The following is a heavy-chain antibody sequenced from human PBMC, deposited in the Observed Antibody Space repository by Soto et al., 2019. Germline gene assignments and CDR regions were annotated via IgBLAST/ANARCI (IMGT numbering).Heavy chain of an antibody. V-gene: IGHV4-59*01. CDR1: GGSISSYY. D-gene: IGHD3-10*01. CDR2: IYYSGST. CDR3: ASYGSGSYYFDY. Sequence: SETLSLTCTVSGGSISSYYLSWIRQPPGKGLEWIGYIYYSGSTNYNPSLKSRVTISVDTSKNQFSLKLSSVTAADTAVYYCASYGSGSYYFDYWGQGTLVTVYS. J-gene: IGHJ4*02.